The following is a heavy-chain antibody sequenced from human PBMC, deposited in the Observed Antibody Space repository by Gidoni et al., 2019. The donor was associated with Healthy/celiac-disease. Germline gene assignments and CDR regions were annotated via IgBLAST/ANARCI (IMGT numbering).Heavy chain of an antibody. J-gene: IGHJ4*02. D-gene: IGHD5-18*01. CDR1: GFTFSSYG. CDR3: ARDPTAMVRFYGIDY. CDR2: IWYDGSNK. V-gene: IGHV3-33*01. Sequence: QVQLVESGGGVVQPGRSLRLSCAASGFTFSSYGMHWVRQAPGKGLEWVAVIWYDGSNKYYADSVKGRFTISRDNSKNTLYLQMNSLRAEDTAVYYCARDPTAMVRFYGIDYWGQGTLVTVSS.